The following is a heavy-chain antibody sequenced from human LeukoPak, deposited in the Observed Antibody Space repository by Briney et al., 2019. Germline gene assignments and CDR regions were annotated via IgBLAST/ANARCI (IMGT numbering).Heavy chain of an antibody. V-gene: IGHV4-61*05. D-gene: IGHD3-16*01. CDR2: IYYTGST. CDR1: GGPIGSSSSY. Sequence: TPSETLSLTCTVSGGPIGSSSSYWGWIRQAPGKGLEWLGYIYYTGSTTYNPSVKSRITISLDTSKKQISLKLRSVTAADTAVYYCARGGLWGEPPPFASWGQGSLVTVSS. J-gene: IGHJ4*02. CDR3: ARGGLWGEPPPFAS.